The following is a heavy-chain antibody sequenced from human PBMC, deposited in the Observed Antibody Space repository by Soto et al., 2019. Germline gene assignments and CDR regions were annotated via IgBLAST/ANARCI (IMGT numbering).Heavy chain of an antibody. CDR1: GDSMGSSDDY. J-gene: IGHJ4*02. CDR3: ARRTVNIRTFYSGLKTHCFDY. V-gene: IGHV4-39*01. D-gene: IGHD6-19*01. Sequence: SETLSLTCGVSGDSMGSSDDYWGWIRQPPGKGLEWIGSIYYSGSTYYNPSLQSRVAISVDTSKNQFSLKLKSATAADTAIYYCARRTVNIRTFYSGLKTHCFDYWGQGAPVTVSS. CDR2: IYYSGST.